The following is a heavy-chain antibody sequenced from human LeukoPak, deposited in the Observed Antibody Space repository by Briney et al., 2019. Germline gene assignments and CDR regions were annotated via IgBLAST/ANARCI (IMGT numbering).Heavy chain of an antibody. D-gene: IGHD2-2*01. Sequence: SETLSLTCTVSGGSISSGSYYWSWIRQPAGKGLEWIGRIYTSGSTNYNPSLKSRVTISVDTSKNQFSLKLSSVTAADTAVYYCARDLVGYCSSTSCQSYYYYYMDVWGKGTTVTVSS. V-gene: IGHV4-61*02. CDR3: ARDLVGYCSSTSCQSYYYYYMDV. CDR2: IYTSGST. CDR1: GGSISSGSYY. J-gene: IGHJ6*03.